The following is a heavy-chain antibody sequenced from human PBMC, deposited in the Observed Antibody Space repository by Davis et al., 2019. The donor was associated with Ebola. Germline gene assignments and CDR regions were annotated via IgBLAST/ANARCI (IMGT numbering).Heavy chain of an antibody. CDR3: AKNIGGYYDVLTGYYKYYYYYMDV. D-gene: IGHD3-9*01. V-gene: IGHV3-23*01. CDR1: GITLSTYA. CDR2: ISGSGSDT. Sequence: GESLKISCAASGITLSTYAVSWVRQAPGKGLEWVSSISGSGSDTYYAGSVKGRFTISRDNSKQTLYLQMNSLRAEDTAVYYCAKNIGGYYDVLTGYYKYYYYYMDVWGKGTTVTVSS. J-gene: IGHJ6*03.